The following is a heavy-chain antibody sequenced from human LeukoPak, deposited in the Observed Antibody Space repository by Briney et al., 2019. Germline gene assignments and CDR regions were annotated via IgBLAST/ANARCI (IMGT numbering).Heavy chain of an antibody. J-gene: IGHJ4*02. V-gene: IGHV4-59*01. Sequence: SETLSLTCTVSTGSISNYYWSWIRQPPGKGLEWIGYIYYSGSTNYNPSLKSRVTISVDTSKNQFSLKLSSVTAADTAVYYCARDPSLGYYFDYWGQGTLVTVSS. D-gene: IGHD2-15*01. CDR1: TGSISNYY. CDR2: IYYSGST. CDR3: ARDPSLGYYFDY.